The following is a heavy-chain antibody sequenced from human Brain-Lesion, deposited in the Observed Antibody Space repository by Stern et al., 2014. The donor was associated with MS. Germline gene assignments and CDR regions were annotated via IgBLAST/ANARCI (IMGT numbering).Heavy chain of an antibody. CDR3: AKDRQLWTYCFDY. D-gene: IGHD2-21*01. CDR1: GFTFRTFG. V-gene: IGHV3-30*18. J-gene: IGHJ4*02. Sequence: VQLVESGGGVVKPGRPLKLSCAASGFTFRTFGMHWVRQAPGKGLEWVAFISYDGGDTYYADSMKGRFTISRDNSKNTLYLQMNSLIVEDTAVYRCAKDRQLWTYCFDYWGQGSLVTVSS. CDR2: ISYDGGDT.